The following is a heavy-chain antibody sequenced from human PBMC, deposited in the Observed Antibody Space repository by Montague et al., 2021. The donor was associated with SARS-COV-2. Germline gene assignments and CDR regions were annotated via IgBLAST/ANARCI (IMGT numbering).Heavy chain of an antibody. CDR1: GDSVWSNTAA. CDR2: TNYRSKWTS. J-gene: IGHJ4*02. Sequence: CAISGDSVWSNTAAWSWIRQSPSGGLEWLGRTNYRSKWTSDYATSVGGRISIDPDTSKNQFFLHLRSVTPEDTGVYYCVRDTGSAQAGFDAWGQGTLVTVSS. D-gene: IGHD4-17*01. CDR3: VRDTGSAQAGFDA. V-gene: IGHV6-1*01.